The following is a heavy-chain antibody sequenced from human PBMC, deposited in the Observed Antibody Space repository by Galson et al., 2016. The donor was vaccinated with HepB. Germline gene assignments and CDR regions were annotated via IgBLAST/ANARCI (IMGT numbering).Heavy chain of an antibody. Sequence: SLRLSCAASGFTFGDYYMSWIRQAPGKGLEWLSYISSSGTTIYYADSVKGRFTISRDNAKNSLYLQMNSLRAEDTAVYYCAREARVRVTDYWGQGTLVTVSS. CDR1: GFTFGDYY. D-gene: IGHD4-23*01. CDR3: AREARVRVTDY. J-gene: IGHJ4*02. V-gene: IGHV3-11*01. CDR2: ISSSGTTI.